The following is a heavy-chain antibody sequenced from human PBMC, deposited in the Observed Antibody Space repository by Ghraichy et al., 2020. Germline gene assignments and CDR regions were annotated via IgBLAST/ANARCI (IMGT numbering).Heavy chain of an antibody. D-gene: IGHD3-3*01. CDR2: ISGSGGST. V-gene: IGHV3-23*01. J-gene: IGHJ4*02. Sequence: GGSLRLSCAASGFTFSSYAMSWVRQAPGKGLEWVSAISGSGGSTYYADSVKGRFTISRDNSKNTLYLQMNSLRAEDTAVYYCARLRITIFGVVIMTDSWGQGTLVTVSS. CDR1: GFTFSSYA. CDR3: ARLRITIFGVVIMTDS.